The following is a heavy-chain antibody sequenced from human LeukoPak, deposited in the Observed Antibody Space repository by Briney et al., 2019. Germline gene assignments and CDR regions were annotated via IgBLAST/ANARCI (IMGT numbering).Heavy chain of an antibody. V-gene: IGHV3-15*01. Sequence: PGGSLRLSCAASGFTFSNAWMSWVRQAPGKGLEWVGRIKSKTDGGTTDYAAPVKGRFTISRDDSKNTLYLQMNSLKTEDTAAYYCTTIFGYYYYYMDVWGKGTTVTVSS. CDR1: GFTFSNAW. D-gene: IGHD3-3*01. J-gene: IGHJ6*03. CDR2: IKSKTDGGTT. CDR3: TTIFGYYYYYMDV.